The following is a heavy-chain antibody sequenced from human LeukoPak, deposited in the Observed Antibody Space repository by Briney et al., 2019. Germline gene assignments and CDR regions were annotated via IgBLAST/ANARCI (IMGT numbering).Heavy chain of an antibody. Sequence: SETLSLTCTVSLGSISSSDFYWGWIRQSPGKGLEWIGTMFYNGATKTNPSLSSRVTMSIDTSKNQFSLKLRSVTAADTAVYYCAREARFSILVDDSGDFWGQGTVVTVSS. J-gene: IGHJ4*02. CDR3: AREARFSILVDDSGDF. CDR1: LGSISSSDFY. D-gene: IGHD2/OR15-2a*01. V-gene: IGHV4-39*07. CDR2: MFYNGAT.